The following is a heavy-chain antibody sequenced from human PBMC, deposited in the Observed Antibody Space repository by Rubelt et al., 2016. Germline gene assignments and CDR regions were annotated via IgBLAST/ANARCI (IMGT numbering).Heavy chain of an antibody. CDR1: GGTISSSGYY. CDR2: IYYSGST. V-gene: IGHV4-39*07. CDR3: SRRYYTRGITIVRGPFDP. Sequence: QLQLQESGPGLVKPSETLSLTCTVSGGTISSSGYYWGWIRQPPGKGLEWIGMIYYSGSTYSNPSPQGRGTLSVDTSKNQFSLKLSSVTAADTAVYYCSRRYYTRGITIVRGPFDPWGQGTLVTVSS. D-gene: IGHD3-10*01. J-gene: IGHJ5*02.